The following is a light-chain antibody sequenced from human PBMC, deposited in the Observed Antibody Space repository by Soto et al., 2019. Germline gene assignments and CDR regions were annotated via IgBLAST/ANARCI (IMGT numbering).Light chain of an antibody. J-gene: IGKJ1*01. CDR2: DAY. CDR1: QSIRSW. V-gene: IGKV1-5*01. Sequence: DIQMTQSPSTLSASVGDRVTITCRASQSIRSWLAWYQQKPGKAPKLLIFDAYSLESGVPLKFSGSGSGTDCTLTISSLQPADFATYYCQQYNYYPWTFSHGTRVEIK. CDR3: QQYNYYPWT.